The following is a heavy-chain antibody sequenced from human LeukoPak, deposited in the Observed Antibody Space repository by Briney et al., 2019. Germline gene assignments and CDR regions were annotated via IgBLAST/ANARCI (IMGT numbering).Heavy chain of an antibody. CDR2: IYHSGST. CDR3: ARGKPAAGYSSGSYPDY. V-gene: IGHV4-30-2*01. J-gene: IGHJ4*02. D-gene: IGHD3-10*01. CDR1: GGSISSGGYY. Sequence: SQTLSLTCTVSGGSISSGGYYWSWIRQPPGKGLEWIGYIYHSGSTYYNPSLKSRVTISVDRSKNQFSLKLSSVTAADTAVYYCARGKPAAGYSSGSYPDYWGQGTLVTVSS.